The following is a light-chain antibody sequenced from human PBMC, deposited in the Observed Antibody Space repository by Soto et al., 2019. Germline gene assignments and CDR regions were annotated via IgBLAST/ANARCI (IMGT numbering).Light chain of an antibody. Sequence: EILLTQSLATLALSPGERATLSCRTSHSVNSHVAWYQQKPGQAPRLLLYGASTRATGIPVRLSGSGLGTEFTLTISSLQSEDFAVYYCQQYKNWPLFGQGTRLEIK. CDR1: HSVNSH. CDR3: QQYKNWPL. CDR2: GAS. J-gene: IGKJ5*01. V-gene: IGKV3-15*01.